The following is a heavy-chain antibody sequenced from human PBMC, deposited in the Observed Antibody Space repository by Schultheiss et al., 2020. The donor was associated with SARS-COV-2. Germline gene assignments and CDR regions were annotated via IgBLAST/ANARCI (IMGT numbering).Heavy chain of an antibody. CDR3: ARDRGSGGFDY. Sequence: ASVKVSCKASGYTFTSYDINWVRQATGQGLEWMGWMNPNSGNTGYAQKFQGRVTMTTDTSTSTAYMELRSLRSDDTAVYYCARDRGSGGFDYWGQGTLVTVSS. CDR1: GYTFTSYD. V-gene: IGHV1-8*01. J-gene: IGHJ4*02. D-gene: IGHD3-16*01. CDR2: MNPNSGNT.